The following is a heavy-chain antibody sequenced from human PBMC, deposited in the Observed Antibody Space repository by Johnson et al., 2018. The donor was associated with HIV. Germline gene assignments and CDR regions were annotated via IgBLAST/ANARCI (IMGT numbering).Heavy chain of an antibody. CDR3: AKDIGDGYNRWGACDI. CDR2: IYSGGST. D-gene: IGHD5-24*01. V-gene: IGHV3-66*01. J-gene: IGHJ3*02. Sequence: VQLVESGGGLVQPGGSLRLSCVASGFNVSGNYMSWVRQAPGRGLEWVSVIYSGGSTYYADSVKGRFTISRDNSKNTLYLQMNSLRAEDTAVYYCAKDIGDGYNRWGACDIWGQGTMVTVSS. CDR1: GFNVSGNY.